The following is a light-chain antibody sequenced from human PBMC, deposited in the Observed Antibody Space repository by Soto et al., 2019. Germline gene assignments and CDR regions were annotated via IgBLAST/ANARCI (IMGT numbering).Light chain of an antibody. V-gene: IGKV3-15*01. CDR2: HAS. Sequence: EIVMTQSPATLSVSPGERATLSCRAVQNIYNNLAWYQQKPGQAPRLLIYHASSRATGIPARFSGSGSGTDFTLTITSLQSEDFAVYYCQQYNNWPLTFGGGTKVEIK. CDR3: QQYNNWPLT. CDR1: QNIYNN. J-gene: IGKJ4*01.